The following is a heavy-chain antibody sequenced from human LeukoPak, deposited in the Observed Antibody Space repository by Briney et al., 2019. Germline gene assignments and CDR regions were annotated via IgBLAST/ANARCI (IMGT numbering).Heavy chain of an antibody. D-gene: IGHD4-11*01. CDR1: GGSISSTNHY. Sequence: PSETLSLTCTVSGGSISSTNHYWTWIRQPPGKGLEWIGVIYYSGSTYYNPSLKSRVTISVDTSKNQFSLKLSSVTAADTAVYCCAGGYDYTSISIDYWGQGTLVTVSS. V-gene: IGHV4-39*01. CDR2: IYYSGST. CDR3: AGGYDYTSISIDY. J-gene: IGHJ4*02.